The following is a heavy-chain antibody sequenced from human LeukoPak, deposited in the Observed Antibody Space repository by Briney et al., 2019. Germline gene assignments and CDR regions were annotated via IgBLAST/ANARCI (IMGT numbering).Heavy chain of an antibody. Sequence: GGSLRLSCAASGFTLGSYWMSWVRQAPGKGLEWVANIKQDGSEKYYVDSVKGRFTISRDNAKNSLYLQMNSLRAEDTAVYYCAREPVGFWSGYYQYYFDYWGQGTLVTVSS. D-gene: IGHD3-3*01. J-gene: IGHJ4*02. V-gene: IGHV3-7*01. CDR3: AREPVGFWSGYYQYYFDY. CDR2: IKQDGSEK. CDR1: GFTLGSYW.